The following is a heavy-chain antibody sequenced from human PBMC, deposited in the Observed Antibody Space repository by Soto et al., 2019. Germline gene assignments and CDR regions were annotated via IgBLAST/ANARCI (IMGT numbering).Heavy chain of an antibody. CDR3: AKDGESITRNRPLDY. J-gene: IGHJ4*02. CDR2: ISVSGDRT. V-gene: IGHV3-23*01. D-gene: IGHD2-2*01. Sequence: EVQLLESGGCLVQPGGSLRLSCAASGFTFSSYAMCWVRQAPGKGREWVSSISVSGDRTFYADYVKGRFTISRDNSRNTLHLQMNSLRAEDTAVYYCAKDGESITRNRPLDYWGQGTLVTVSS. CDR1: GFTFSSYA.